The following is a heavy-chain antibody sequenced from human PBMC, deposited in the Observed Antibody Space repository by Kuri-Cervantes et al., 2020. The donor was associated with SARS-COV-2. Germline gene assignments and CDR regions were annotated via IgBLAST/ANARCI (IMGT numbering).Heavy chain of an antibody. CDR3: ARDKVVDY. D-gene: IGHD2-15*01. CDR2: IEQDGSEK. CDR1: RFMFSCDR. Sequence: GESLKISCAASRFMFSCDRMNWVRQAPGKGLEWVANIEQDGSEKYYVDSVKGRFTISRDNAKNSLYLQMNSLRAEDTAVYYCARDKVVDYWDQGTLVTVSS. V-gene: IGHV3-7*01. J-gene: IGHJ4*02.